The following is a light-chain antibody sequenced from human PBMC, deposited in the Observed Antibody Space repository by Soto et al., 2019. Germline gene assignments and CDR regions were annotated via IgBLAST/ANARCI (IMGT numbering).Light chain of an antibody. CDR3: QQYGSYSPLT. CDR2: KAS. J-gene: IGKJ1*01. CDR1: QSIGSW. V-gene: IGKV1-5*03. Sequence: DIQMTQSPSTLSASVGDRVTITCRASQSIGSWLAWYQQQPGKAPKLLIYKASSFESGVPSRFSGSGSGTEVTLPISSLQPDDFASYYCQQYGSYSPLTFGQGTKVEIK.